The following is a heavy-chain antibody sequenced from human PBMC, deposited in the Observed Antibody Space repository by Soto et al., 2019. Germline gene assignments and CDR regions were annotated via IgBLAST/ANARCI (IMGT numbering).Heavy chain of an antibody. Sequence: SETLSLTCTVSGGSISSGGYYWSWIRQHPGKGLEWIGYIYYSGSTYYNPSLKSRVTISVDTSKNQFSLKLSSVTAADTAVYYCARSLDRAGYYCYGLDVWGQGTTVTVSS. D-gene: IGHD3-10*01. V-gene: IGHV4-31*03. CDR3: ARSLDRAGYYCYGLDV. J-gene: IGHJ6*02. CDR1: GGSISSGGYY. CDR2: IYYSGST.